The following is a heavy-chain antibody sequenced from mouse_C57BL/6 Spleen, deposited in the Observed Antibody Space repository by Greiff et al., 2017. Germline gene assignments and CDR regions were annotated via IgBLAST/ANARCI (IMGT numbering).Heavy chain of an antibody. CDR1: GFTFSSYG. CDR3: ARTGTWFAC. J-gene: IGHJ3*01. Sequence: DVQLVESGGDLVKPGGSLKLSCAASGFTFSSYGMSWVRQTPDKRLEWVATISSSGSYTYYADSVKGRFTISRDNAKNTLYLQMSSLKSKDTAMYYCARTGTWFACWGQGTLVTVSA. CDR2: ISSSGSYT. D-gene: IGHD4-1*01. V-gene: IGHV5-6*01.